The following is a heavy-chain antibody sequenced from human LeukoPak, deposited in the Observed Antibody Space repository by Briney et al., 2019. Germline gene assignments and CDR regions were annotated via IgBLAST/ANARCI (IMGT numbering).Heavy chain of an antibody. Sequence: ASVKVSCKASGYTFTSYGINWVRQAPGQGLEWMGWISTYNGHTNYAQKFQGRVTMTTDTSTSTASMELRSLRSDDTAVYYCSRDSGYCSGGSCWYFDFWGQGTLVTVSA. D-gene: IGHD2-15*01. CDR3: SRDSGYCSGGSCWYFDF. V-gene: IGHV1-18*01. CDR2: ISTYNGHT. CDR1: GYTFTSYG. J-gene: IGHJ4*02.